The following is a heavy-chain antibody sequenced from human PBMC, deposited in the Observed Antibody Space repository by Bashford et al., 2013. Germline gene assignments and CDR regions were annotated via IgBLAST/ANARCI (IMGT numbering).Heavy chain of an antibody. CDR3: AKVHSRRDYIWGSYLNCFDS. CDR2: ISWNSGSV. CDR1: GFTFDDYA. V-gene: IGHV3-9*01. D-gene: IGHD3-16*02. J-gene: IGHJ4*02. Sequence: SLRLSCAASGFTFDDYAIHWVRQAPGKGLEWVSGISWNSGSVGYAVSVKGRFTISRDNAKNSVFLQMNSLRTEDTALYYCAKVHSRRDYIWGSYLNCFDSWGQGTSVTVSS.